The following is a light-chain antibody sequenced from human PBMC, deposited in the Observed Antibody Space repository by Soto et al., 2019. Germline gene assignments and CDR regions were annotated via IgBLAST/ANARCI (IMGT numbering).Light chain of an antibody. CDR1: QSVSSN. CDR2: GAS. V-gene: IGKV3-15*01. Sequence: EIVMRQSPATLSVPPGERATLSCRASQSVSSNLAWYQQKPGQAPRLLIYGASTRATGIPARFSGSGSGTEFTLTISSLQSEDFAVYYCQHYNNWPQTFGQGTKVDI. CDR3: QHYNNWPQT. J-gene: IGKJ1*01.